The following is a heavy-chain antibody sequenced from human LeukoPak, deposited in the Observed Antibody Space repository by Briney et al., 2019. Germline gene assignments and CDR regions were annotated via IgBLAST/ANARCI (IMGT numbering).Heavy chain of an antibody. Sequence: SETLSLTCTVSGGSISSGDYYWSWIRQPPGKGLEWIGYIYYSGSTYYNPSLKSRVTISVDTSKNQFSLKLSSVTAADTAVYYCARVLYYYDSPSFDYWGQGTLVTVSS. CDR2: IYYSGST. D-gene: IGHD3-22*01. CDR1: GGSISSGDYY. J-gene: IGHJ4*02. CDR3: ARVLYYYDSPSFDY. V-gene: IGHV4-30-4*01.